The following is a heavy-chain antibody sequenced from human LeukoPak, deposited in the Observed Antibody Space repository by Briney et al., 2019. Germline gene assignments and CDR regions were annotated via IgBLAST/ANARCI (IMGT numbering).Heavy chain of an antibody. D-gene: IGHD2-21*02. J-gene: IGHJ3*02. CDR3: ASGYCGGACQLGGVDM. CDR1: GDTISTSDHY. V-gene: IGHV4-39*07. Sequence: SETLSLTCSVSGDTISTSDHYWGWIRQPPGTGLEWIGSIYYTGNTYYNPSLKSRVTISLDTSGNQFSLKLSSVTAADTAVYYCASGYCGGACQLGGVDMWGQGTMVTVSS. CDR2: IYYTGNT.